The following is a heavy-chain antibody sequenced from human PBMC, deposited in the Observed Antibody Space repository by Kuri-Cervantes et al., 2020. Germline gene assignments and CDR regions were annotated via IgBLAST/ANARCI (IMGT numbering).Heavy chain of an antibody. CDR2: ISSSSSYI. Sequence: GESLKISCAASGFTFSSYSMNWVRQAPGKGLEWVPSISSSSSYIYYADSVKGRFTISRDNAKNSLYLQMNSLRAEDTAVYYCARAPLTFLDYWGQGTLVTVSS. CDR3: ARAPLTFLDY. CDR1: GFTFSSYS. D-gene: IGHD2-21*01. V-gene: IGHV3-21*01. J-gene: IGHJ4*02.